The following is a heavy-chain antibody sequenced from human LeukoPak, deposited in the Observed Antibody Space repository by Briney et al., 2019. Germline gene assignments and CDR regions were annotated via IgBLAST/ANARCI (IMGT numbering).Heavy chain of an antibody. D-gene: IGHD2-15*01. V-gene: IGHV3-21*01. Sequence: GGSLRLSCAASGFTFSSYSMNWVRQAPGKGLEWVSSISSSRCYIYYADSVKGRFTISRDNAKNSLYLQMNSLRAEDTAVYYCARGYCSGGSCYQFDYWGQGTLVTVSS. J-gene: IGHJ4*02. CDR1: GFTFSSYS. CDR2: ISSSRCYI. CDR3: ARGYCSGGSCYQFDY.